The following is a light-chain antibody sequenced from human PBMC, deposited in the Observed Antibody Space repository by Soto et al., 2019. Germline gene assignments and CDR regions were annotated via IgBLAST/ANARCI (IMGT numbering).Light chain of an antibody. J-gene: IGLJ2*01. CDR2: GNS. CDR1: SSNIGAGYD. Sequence: QSVLTQPPSVSGAPGQRVTISCTGSSSNIGAGYDVHWYQQLPGTAPKLPIYGNSNRPSAVPDRFSGSKSGTSASLAITGLQAEDEADYYCQSYDSSLSVYVVFGGGTKLTVL. CDR3: QSYDSSLSVYVV. V-gene: IGLV1-40*01.